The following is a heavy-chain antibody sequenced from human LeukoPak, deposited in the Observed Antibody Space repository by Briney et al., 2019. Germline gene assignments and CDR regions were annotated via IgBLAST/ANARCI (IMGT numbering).Heavy chain of an antibody. V-gene: IGHV4-59*01. D-gene: IGHD3-22*01. Sequence: SSETLSLTCTVSGGIRSDYWSWIRQSPGKGLEWIGRVSYTGSTRYNPSLQSRVTISLDTSRNHFSLKLSSLNAADTAVYCCARLLDYDHSCDPDIFDIWGQGTMVTVSS. CDR1: GGIRSDY. J-gene: IGHJ3*02. CDR2: VSYTGST. CDR3: ARLLDYDHSCDPDIFDI.